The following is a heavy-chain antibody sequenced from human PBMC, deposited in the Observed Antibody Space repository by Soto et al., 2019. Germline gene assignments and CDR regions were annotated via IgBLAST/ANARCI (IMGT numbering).Heavy chain of an antibody. V-gene: IGHV4-34*01. D-gene: IGHD3-10*01. CDR3: ARGDQFTYYYGSGSYPKVRPFDY. CDR2: INHSGST. J-gene: IGHJ4*02. CDR1: GGSFSGYY. Sequence: SDTLSLTCAVYGGSFSGYYWSWIRQPPGKGLERIGEINHSGSTNYNPSLKSRFTIPVDTTKNQFSLKPSSLTAAENAVYYCARGDQFTYYYGSGSYPKVRPFDYWGQGTLVTVSS.